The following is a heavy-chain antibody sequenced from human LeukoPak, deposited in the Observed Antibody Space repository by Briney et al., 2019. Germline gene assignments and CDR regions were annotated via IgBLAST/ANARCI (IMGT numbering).Heavy chain of an antibody. J-gene: IGHJ4*02. CDR3: ARGAVAGNFDY. CDR1: GFTFSSYW. CDR2: INGDDSST. V-gene: IGHV3-74*01. D-gene: IGHD6-19*01. Sequence: GGSLRLSCAAPGFTFSSYWMHWVRQAPGKGLVWVSRINGDDSSTSYADSVKGRFTISRDSAKNTLYLQMNSLRGEDTAVYYCARGAVAGNFDYWGQGTLVAVSS.